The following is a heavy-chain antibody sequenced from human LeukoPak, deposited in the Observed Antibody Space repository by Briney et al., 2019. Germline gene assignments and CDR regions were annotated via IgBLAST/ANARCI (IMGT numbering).Heavy chain of an antibody. Sequence: KSSETLSLTCAVYGGSFSGYYWSWIRQPPGKGLEWIGEINHSGSTNYNPSLKSRVTISVDTSKNQFSLKLSSVTAADTAVYYCARGRGYNLYYYYYYMDVWGKGTTVTVSS. CDR1: GGSFSGYY. CDR2: INHSGST. CDR3: ARGRGYNLYYYYYYMDV. J-gene: IGHJ6*03. D-gene: IGHD5-24*01. V-gene: IGHV4-34*01.